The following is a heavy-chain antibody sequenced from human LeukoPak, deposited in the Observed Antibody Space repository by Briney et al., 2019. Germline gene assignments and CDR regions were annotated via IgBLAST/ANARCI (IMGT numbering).Heavy chain of an antibody. Sequence: SQTLSLTCTVSGGSISSGGYYWSWIRQHPGKGLEWIGYIYYSGSTYYNPSLKSRVTISVDTSKNQFSLKLSSVTAADTAVYYCARPRYTSGSFYDYWGQGILVTVSS. CDR2: IYYSGST. CDR3: ARPRYTSGSFYDY. CDR1: GGSISSGGYY. D-gene: IGHD6-19*01. V-gene: IGHV4-31*03. J-gene: IGHJ4*02.